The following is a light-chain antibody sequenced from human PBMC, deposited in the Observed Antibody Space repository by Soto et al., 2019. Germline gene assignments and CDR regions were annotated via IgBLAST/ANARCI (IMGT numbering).Light chain of an antibody. Sequence: ASIGDRVTITCRASQTISRWLARYQQKPGGAPKLLIHDASSLESGVPSRFSASGAGTEFTLTISSLQPDDSATYYCQQYDSYPLTFGGGTKVDIK. CDR3: QQYDSYPLT. V-gene: IGKV1-5*01. CDR2: DAS. CDR1: QTISRW. J-gene: IGKJ4*01.